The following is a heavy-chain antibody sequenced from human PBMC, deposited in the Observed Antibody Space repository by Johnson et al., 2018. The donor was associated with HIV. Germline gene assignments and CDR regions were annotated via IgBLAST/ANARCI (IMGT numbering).Heavy chain of an antibody. CDR3: ARGGLGYQNIHDPFDI. Sequence: QVVESGGGLVQPGRSLRLSCAASGFTFDDYAMHWVRQAPGKGLEWVSGISWNSGSTYYADSVKGRFTISRDNSKNTLYLQMNSLRAEDTALYYCARGGLGYQNIHDPFDIWGQGTMVTVSS. CDR1: GFTFDDYA. D-gene: IGHD3-16*02. V-gene: IGHV3-9*01. J-gene: IGHJ3*02. CDR2: ISWNSGST.